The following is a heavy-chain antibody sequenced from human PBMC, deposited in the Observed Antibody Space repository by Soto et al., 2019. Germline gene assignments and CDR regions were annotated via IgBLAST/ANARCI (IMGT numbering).Heavy chain of an antibody. Sequence: ASVKVSCKASGGTFSSYAISWVRQAPGQGLEWMGGSIHIFGKANYAQKFQGRVTITADEYTSTAYMELRSLRSEDTAVYYCARDSFYSGYDYGRDENYYYYGMDXWGQGTTVTVS. CDR2: SIHIFGKA. CDR3: ARDSFYSGYDYGRDENYYYYGMDX. V-gene: IGHV1-69*13. CDR1: GGTFSSYA. D-gene: IGHD5-12*01. J-gene: IGHJ6*02.